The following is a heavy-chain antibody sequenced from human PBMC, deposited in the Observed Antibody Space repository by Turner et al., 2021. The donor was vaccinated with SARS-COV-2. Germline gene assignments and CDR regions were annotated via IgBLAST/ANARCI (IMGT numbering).Heavy chain of an antibody. CDR2: ISWNSDSI. D-gene: IGHD2-8*02. CDR1: GFTFDDYA. CDR3: AKDSGVDYTGTLGS. V-gene: IGHV3-9*01. Sequence: EVQLVESGGVLVQPGGSLRLSCEASGFTFDDYAMHWVRQAPGKGLEWVSGISWNSDSIGYAGSVKGRFTISRDNAKNSLYLQMNSLRAEDTALYYCAKDSGVDYTGTLGSWGQGTLVTVSS. J-gene: IGHJ5*02.